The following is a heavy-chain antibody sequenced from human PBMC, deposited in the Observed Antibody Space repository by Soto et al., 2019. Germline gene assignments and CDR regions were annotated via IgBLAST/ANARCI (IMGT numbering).Heavy chain of an antibody. D-gene: IGHD4-17*01. CDR3: ARDAPTTVTTQGARYYYYYMDV. Sequence: SQTLSLTCAISGDSVSSNSAAWNWIRQSPSRGLEWLGRTYYRSKWYNDYAVSVKSRITINPDTSKNQFSLQLNSVTPEDTAVYYCARDAPTTVTTQGARYYYYYMDVWGKGTTVTVSS. CDR2: TYYRSKWYN. J-gene: IGHJ6*03. V-gene: IGHV6-1*01. CDR1: GDSVSSNSAA.